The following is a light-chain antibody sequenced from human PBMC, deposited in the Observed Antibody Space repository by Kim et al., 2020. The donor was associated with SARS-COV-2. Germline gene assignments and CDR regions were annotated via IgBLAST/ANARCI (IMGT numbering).Light chain of an antibody. CDR2: STS. Sequence: SQGERTTLSCRASQGVHGSYIACYPRKPAPHPRLLMFSTSPRATGIPDRFSGGGSGTDFILTINRLEPENFAVYLCQQFSSSEYTFDQGTKVDI. J-gene: IGKJ2*01. CDR1: QGVHGSY. V-gene: IGKV3-20*01. CDR3: QQFSSSEYT.